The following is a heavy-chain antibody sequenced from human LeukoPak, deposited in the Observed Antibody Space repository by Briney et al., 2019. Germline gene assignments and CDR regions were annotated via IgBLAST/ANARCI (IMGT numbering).Heavy chain of an antibody. D-gene: IGHD3-10*02. CDR1: GFTFSSYG. CDR2: ISYDGSNK. CDR3: AELGITMIGGV. V-gene: IGHV3-30*18. J-gene: IGHJ6*04. Sequence: GGSLRLSCAASGFTFSSYGMHWVRQAPGKGLEWVAVISYDGSNKYYADSVKGRFTISRDNSKTTLYLQMNSLRAEDTAVYYCAELGITMIGGVWGKGTTVTSSS.